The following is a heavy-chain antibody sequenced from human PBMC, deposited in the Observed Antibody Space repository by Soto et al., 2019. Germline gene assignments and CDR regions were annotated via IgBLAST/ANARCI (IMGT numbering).Heavy chain of an antibody. J-gene: IGHJ4*02. CDR3: ARGSHSRRTYYYGSGSYFDRPDY. D-gene: IGHD3-10*01. Sequence: PSETLSLTCTVSGGSLTTTSYSWDWIRQPPGKGLEWIGSIYSSGSTSYNPSLRGRLTISVDTSKNQFSLKVSSVIAADTAVYYCARGSHSRRTYYYGSGSYFDRPDYWGQGTLVTVSS. V-gene: IGHV4-39*01. CDR2: IYSSGST. CDR1: GGSLTTTSYS.